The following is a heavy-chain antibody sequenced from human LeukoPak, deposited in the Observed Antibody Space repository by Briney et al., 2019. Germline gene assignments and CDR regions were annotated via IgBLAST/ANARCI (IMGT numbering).Heavy chain of an antibody. J-gene: IGHJ4*02. D-gene: IGHD3-10*01. V-gene: IGHV3-11*01. CDR3: ARDSFYGSGKNRLKY. CDR2: ISSSGSTI. CDR1: GFTFSDYY. Sequence: GGSLRLSCAASGFTFSDYYMSWIRQAPGKGLEWVSYISSSGSTIYYADSVKGRFTISRDNAKNSLYLQMNSLRAEDTAVYYCARDSFYGSGKNRLKYWGQGTLVTVSS.